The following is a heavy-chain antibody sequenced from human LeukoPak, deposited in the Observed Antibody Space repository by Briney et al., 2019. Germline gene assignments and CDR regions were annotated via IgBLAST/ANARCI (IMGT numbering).Heavy chain of an antibody. Sequence: SETLSLTCTVSGGSISSYYWSWIRQPPGKGLEWIGYIYYSGSTNYNPSPKSRVTISVDTSKNQFSLKLSSVTAADTAVYYCACTTTGYYYGMDVWGQGTTVTVSS. V-gene: IGHV4-59*01. CDR3: ACTTTGYYYGMDV. J-gene: IGHJ6*02. CDR1: GGSISSYY. D-gene: IGHD1-1*01. CDR2: IYYSGST.